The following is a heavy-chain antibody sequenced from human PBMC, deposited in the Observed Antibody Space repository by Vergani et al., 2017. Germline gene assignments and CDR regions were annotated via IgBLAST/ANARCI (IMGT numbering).Heavy chain of an antibody. V-gene: IGHV1-69*06. D-gene: IGHD2-15*01. CDR2: IIPLFGTA. Sequence: QVQLVQSGAEVKKPGSSVKVSCKASGGTFSSYAISWVRQAPGQGLEWMGGIIPLFGTANYAQKFQGRVTITADKSTSTAYMELRRLRSEDTAVYYCARGRPIVSWFDPWGQGTLVTVSS. CDR1: GGTFSSYA. J-gene: IGHJ5*02. CDR3: ARGRPIVSWFDP.